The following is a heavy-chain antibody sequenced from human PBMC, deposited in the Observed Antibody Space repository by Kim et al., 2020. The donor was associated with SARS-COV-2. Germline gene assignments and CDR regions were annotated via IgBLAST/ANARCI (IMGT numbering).Heavy chain of an antibody. V-gene: IGHV5-51*01. CDR3: ARQDGSAIFYFDY. D-gene: IGHD3-10*01. Sequence: GESLKISCKGSGYSFTAYWIAWVRQMPGNGLEWMGIIYPGNSDTRYSPSFQGQVTISIDKSINTAYLQWSSLKASDTAMYYCARQDGSAIFYFDYWGQGTLVTVSS. CDR1: GYSFTAYW. CDR2: IYPGNSDT. J-gene: IGHJ4*02.